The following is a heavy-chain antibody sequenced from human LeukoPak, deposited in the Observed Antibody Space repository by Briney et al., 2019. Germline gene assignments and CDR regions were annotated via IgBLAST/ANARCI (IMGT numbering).Heavy chain of an antibody. CDR2: INHSGST. CDR3: ARGKRRGTIFGVVITYYMDV. D-gene: IGHD3-3*01. Sequence: SETLSLTCAVYGGSFSGYYWSWIRQPPGKGLEWIGEINHSGSTNYNPSLKSRLTISVDTSKNQFSLKLSSVTAADTAVYYCARGKRRGTIFGVVITYYMDVWGKGTTVTVSS. V-gene: IGHV4-34*01. CDR1: GGSFSGYY. J-gene: IGHJ6*03.